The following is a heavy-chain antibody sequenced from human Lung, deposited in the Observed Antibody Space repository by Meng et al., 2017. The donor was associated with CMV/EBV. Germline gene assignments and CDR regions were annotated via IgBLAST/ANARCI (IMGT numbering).Heavy chain of an antibody. V-gene: IGHV3-33*06. CDR1: GFTFDNYG. Sequence: GESLKISCAASGFTFDNYGMHWVRQAPGKGLEWVAVIWFDGSFKFYGDSVQGRFTISRDNSKNILYLEMNNLRAEDTAVYYCAKVPCSSTSCYPYYFDYWGQGSLVTVSS. CDR3: AKVPCSSTSCYPYYFDY. J-gene: IGHJ4*02. D-gene: IGHD2-2*01. CDR2: IWFDGSFK.